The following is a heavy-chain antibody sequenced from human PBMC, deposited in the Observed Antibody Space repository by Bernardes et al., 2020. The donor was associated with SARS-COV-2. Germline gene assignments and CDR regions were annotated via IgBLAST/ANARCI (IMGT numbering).Heavy chain of an antibody. Sequence: SETLSLTCTFSGGSLTYVYLSWFRQFPGGELEWIGFLYSGESTKYNPSFEGRVTFSVDLSQRQVFLKMFSMSAADTAIYYCAETNFNYAQYGDERIDYYFHGAGTWGQGTSVTVSS. CDR1: GGSLTYVY. CDR3: AETNFNYAQYGDERIDYYFHGAGT. D-gene: IGHD2-21*02. CDR2: LYSGEST. J-gene: IGHJ6*02. V-gene: IGHV4-4*08.